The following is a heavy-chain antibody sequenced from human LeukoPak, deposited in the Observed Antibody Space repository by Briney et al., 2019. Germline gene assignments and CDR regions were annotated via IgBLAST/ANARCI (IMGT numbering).Heavy chain of an antibody. D-gene: IGHD6-19*01. CDR1: GFTFSSYA. J-gene: IGHJ4*02. V-gene: IGHV3-23*01. Sequence: GGPLRLSCAASGFTFSSYAMSWVRQAPGKGLEWVSAISGSGGSTYYADSVKGRFTISRDNSKNTLYLQMNSLRAEDTAVYYCAKDPGYSSGWYYFDYWGQGTLVTVSS. CDR3: AKDPGYSSGWYYFDY. CDR2: ISGSGGST.